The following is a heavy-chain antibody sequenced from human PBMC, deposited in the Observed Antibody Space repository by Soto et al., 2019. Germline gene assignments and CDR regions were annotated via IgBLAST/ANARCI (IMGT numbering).Heavy chain of an antibody. V-gene: IGHV1-18*01. CDR2: ISAYNGNT. CDR3: ARGSTIFGVVMFDP. D-gene: IGHD3-3*01. CDR1: GYTFTSYG. J-gene: IGHJ5*02. Sequence: GASVKVSCKASGYTFTSYGISWVRQAPGQGPEWMGWISAYNGNTNYAQKLQGRVTMTTDTSTSTAYMELRSLRSDDTAVYYCARGSTIFGVVMFDPWGQGTLVTAPQ.